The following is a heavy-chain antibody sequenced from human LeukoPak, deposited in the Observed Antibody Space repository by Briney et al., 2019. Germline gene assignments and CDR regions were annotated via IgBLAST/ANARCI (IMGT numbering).Heavy chain of an antibody. V-gene: IGHV1-18*01. CDR3: ASGLVDGGSSSGAFDI. Sequence: GASMKVSCKASGYTFTSYGISWVRQAPGQGLEWMGWISAYNGNTNYAQKLQGRVTMTTDTSTSTAYMELRSLRSDDTAVYYCASGLVDGGSSSGAFDIWGQGTMVTVSS. CDR2: ISAYNGNT. D-gene: IGHD1-26*01. CDR1: GYTFTSYG. J-gene: IGHJ3*02.